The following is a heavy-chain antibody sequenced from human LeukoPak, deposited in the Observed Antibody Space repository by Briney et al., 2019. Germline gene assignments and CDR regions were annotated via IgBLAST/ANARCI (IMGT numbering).Heavy chain of an antibody. V-gene: IGHV4-59*12. CDR2: IYYSGST. D-gene: IGHD4-17*01. Sequence: SETLSLTCTVSGGSISSYYWSWIRQPPGKGLEWIGYIYYSGSTNYNPSLKSRVTISVDTSKNQFSLKLSSVTAADTAVYYCAREPTTVTPGYWGQGTLVTVSS. J-gene: IGHJ4*02. CDR1: GGSISSYY. CDR3: AREPTTVTPGY.